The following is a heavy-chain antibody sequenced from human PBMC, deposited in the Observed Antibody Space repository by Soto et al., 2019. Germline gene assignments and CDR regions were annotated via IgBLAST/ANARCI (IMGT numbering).Heavy chain of an antibody. J-gene: IGHJ3*02. CDR1: GFTFSTYS. Sequence: EVQLVESGGGSVQPGGSLRLSCAASGFTFSTYSMNWVRQAPGKGLEWLSYISSSGSTIHYADSVKGRFTISRVNAKNSLYLQMNSLRAEDTAVYYCAREGYCSGGSCYPRGAFDIWGQGTMVTVSS. V-gene: IGHV3-48*01. D-gene: IGHD2-15*01. CDR2: ISSSGSTI. CDR3: AREGYCSGGSCYPRGAFDI.